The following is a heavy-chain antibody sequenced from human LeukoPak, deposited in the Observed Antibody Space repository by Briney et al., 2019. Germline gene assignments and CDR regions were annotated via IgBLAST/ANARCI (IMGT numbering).Heavy chain of an antibody. Sequence: PGGSLRLSCAASGFTFSSYAMSWVRQAPGKGLEWVSAISGSGGSTYYADSVKGRFTISRDNSKNTLYLQMNSLRAEDTAVYYCAKPGYSSSSGVQRWAFDIWGQGTMVTVSS. V-gene: IGHV3-23*01. CDR2: ISGSGGST. CDR1: GFTFSSYA. D-gene: IGHD5-18*01. CDR3: AKPGYSSSSGVQRWAFDI. J-gene: IGHJ3*02.